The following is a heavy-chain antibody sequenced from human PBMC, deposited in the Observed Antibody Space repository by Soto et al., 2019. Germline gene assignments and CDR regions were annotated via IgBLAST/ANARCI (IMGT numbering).Heavy chain of an antibody. D-gene: IGHD3-10*01. J-gene: IGHJ4*02. CDR2: IIPIFGTA. CDR1: GGTFSSYA. Sequence: SVKVSCKASGGTFSSYAISWVRQAPGQGLEWMGGIIPIFGTANYAQKFQGRVTITADESTSTAYMELSSLRSEDTAVYYCARALSGYRSFEYWGQGTLVTVSS. CDR3: ARALSGYRSFEY. V-gene: IGHV1-69*13.